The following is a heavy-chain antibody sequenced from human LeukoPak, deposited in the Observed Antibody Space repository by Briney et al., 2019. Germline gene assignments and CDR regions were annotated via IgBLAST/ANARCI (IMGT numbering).Heavy chain of an antibody. J-gene: IGHJ4*02. V-gene: IGHV3-30*02. D-gene: IGHD3-10*01. Sequence: GGSLRLSCAASGFTFSSYGMHWVRQAPGKGLEWVAFIRYDGSNKYYADSVKGRFTISRDNSKNTLYLQMNSLRAEDTAVYYCANERYGSGSYYSDYWGQGTLVTVAS. CDR2: IRYDGSNK. CDR3: ANERYGSGSYYSDY. CDR1: GFTFSSYG.